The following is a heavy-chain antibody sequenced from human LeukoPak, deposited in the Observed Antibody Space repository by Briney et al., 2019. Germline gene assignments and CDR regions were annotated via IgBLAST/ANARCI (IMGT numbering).Heavy chain of an antibody. Sequence: SVKVSCKASGDIFNNYAISWVRQAPGQALEWMGRIMPYIDVSNYAQKFQGRVSISADTSTSTAYMEMSSLRFDDTAVYYCARQRVDSTMVIDYWGQGTLVIVSS. CDR2: IMPYIDVS. V-gene: IGHV1-69*04. D-gene: IGHD5-18*01. J-gene: IGHJ4*02. CDR3: ARQRVDSTMVIDY. CDR1: GDIFNNYA.